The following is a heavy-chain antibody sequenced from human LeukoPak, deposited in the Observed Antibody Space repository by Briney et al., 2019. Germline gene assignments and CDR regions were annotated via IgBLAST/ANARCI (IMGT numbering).Heavy chain of an antibody. Sequence: GESLKISCKGSGYSFTSYWIGWVRQMPGKGLEWMGIIYPGDSDTRYSPSFQGQVTISADKSISTAYLQWSSLKALDTAMYYCARPRTPYSSTSPFDYWGQGTLVTVSS. J-gene: IGHJ4*02. CDR2: IYPGDSDT. CDR3: ARPRTPYSSTSPFDY. D-gene: IGHD6-13*01. CDR1: GYSFTSYW. V-gene: IGHV5-51*01.